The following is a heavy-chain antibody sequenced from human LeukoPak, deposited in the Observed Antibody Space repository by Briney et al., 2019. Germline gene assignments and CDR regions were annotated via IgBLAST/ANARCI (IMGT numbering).Heavy chain of an antibody. V-gene: IGHV4-59*01. D-gene: IGHD6-13*01. CDR2: IYYSGGT. J-gene: IGHJ4*02. CDR3: ARDGGYSRD. CDR1: GGSISSYY. Sequence: SETLSLTCTVSGGSISSYYWSWIRQPPGKGLEWIGYIYYSGGTNYNPSLKSRVTISVDTSKNQFSLKLSSVTAADTAVYYCARDGGYSRDWGQGTLVTVSS.